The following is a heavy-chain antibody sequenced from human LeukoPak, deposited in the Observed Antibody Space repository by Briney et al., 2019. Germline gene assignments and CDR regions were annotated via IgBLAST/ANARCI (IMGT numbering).Heavy chain of an antibody. CDR2: INAGNGNT. D-gene: IGHD4-17*01. J-gene: IGHJ4*02. CDR1: GYTFSSYV. V-gene: IGHV1-3*01. CDR3: AGDYGDYGGYDF. Sequence: ASVKVSCKASGYTFSSYVIHWVRPAPGQRLEWMGWINAGNGNTKYSQKFQGRVTITRDTSASTAYMELNSLRSEDTAVYYCAGDYGDYGGYDFWGQGTLVTVSS.